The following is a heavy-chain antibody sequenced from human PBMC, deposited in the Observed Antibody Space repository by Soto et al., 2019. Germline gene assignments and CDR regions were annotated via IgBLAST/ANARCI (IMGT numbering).Heavy chain of an antibody. V-gene: IGHV3-30*18. CDR2: ISYDGSNK. Sequence: QVQLVESGGGVVQPGRSLRLSCAASGFTFSSYGMHWVRQAPGKGLEWVAVISYDGSNKYYADSVKGRFTISRDNPKNTLYLQMNSLRAEDTAVYYCAKEQGIAVAGTVYFQHWGQGTLVTVSS. CDR3: AKEQGIAVAGTVYFQH. D-gene: IGHD6-19*01. CDR1: GFTFSSYG. J-gene: IGHJ1*01.